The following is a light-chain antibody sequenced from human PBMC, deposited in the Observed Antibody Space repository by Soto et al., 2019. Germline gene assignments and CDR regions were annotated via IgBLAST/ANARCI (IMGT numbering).Light chain of an antibody. J-gene: IGLJ1*01. CDR3: CAFAGSDISYV. Sequence: QSALTQPASVSGSPGQSIIISGTGTSIDAGSYHVVSWYQQHPGKAPQLIIFEGSRRPSGVSNRFSGSKSGNTASLTISDLQTEDEADYYCCAFAGSDISYVFGSGTKLTVL. V-gene: IGLV2-23*01. CDR2: EGS. CDR1: SIDAGSYHV.